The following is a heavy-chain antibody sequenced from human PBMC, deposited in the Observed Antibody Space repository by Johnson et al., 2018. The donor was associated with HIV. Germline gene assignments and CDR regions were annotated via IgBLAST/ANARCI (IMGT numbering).Heavy chain of an antibody. J-gene: IGHJ3*02. Sequence: VQLVESGGGLVQPGGSLRLSCAASGFTVSSNYINWVRQAPGKGLEWVSVIYSGGSTYYADSVKGRFTISRDNSKNPLYLQMNSLRAEDTAVYYCARDQGGSYYAAFDIWGQGTMVTVSS. D-gene: IGHD1-26*01. CDR2: IYSGGST. V-gene: IGHV3-66*01. CDR3: ARDQGGSYYAAFDI. CDR1: GFTVSSNY.